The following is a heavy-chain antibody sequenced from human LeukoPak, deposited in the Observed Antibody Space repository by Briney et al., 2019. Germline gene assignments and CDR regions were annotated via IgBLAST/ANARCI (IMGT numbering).Heavy chain of an antibody. CDR3: AKWPDYGSGSSLDY. D-gene: IGHD3-10*01. CDR2: MGGSDSVT. Sequence: GGSLRLSCAASGFTFSNYAMSWVRQAPGKGLEWVSGMGGSDSVTYYADSVKGRFTISRDNSKNTLFLEMNSLRAEDTAVYYCAKWPDYGSGSSLDYWGQGTLVTVSS. V-gene: IGHV3-23*01. J-gene: IGHJ4*02. CDR1: GFTFSNYA.